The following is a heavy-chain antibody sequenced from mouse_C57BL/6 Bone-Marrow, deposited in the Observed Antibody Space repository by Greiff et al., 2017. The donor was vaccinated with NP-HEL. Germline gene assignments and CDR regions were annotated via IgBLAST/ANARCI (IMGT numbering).Heavy chain of an antibody. D-gene: IGHD1-1*01. Sequence: VQLQQPGAELVMPGASVKLSCKASGHTFTSYWMHWVKQRPGQGLEWIGEIDPSDSYTNYNQKFKGKSTLTVDKSSSTAYMQLSSLTSEDSAVYYCARDGSSSAWFAYWGQGTLVTVSA. J-gene: IGHJ3*01. CDR2: IDPSDSYT. V-gene: IGHV1-69*01. CDR3: ARDGSSSAWFAY. CDR1: GHTFTSYW.